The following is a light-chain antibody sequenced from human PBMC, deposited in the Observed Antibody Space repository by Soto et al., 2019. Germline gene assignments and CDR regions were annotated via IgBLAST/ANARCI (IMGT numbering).Light chain of an antibody. CDR1: SSNIGNNY. J-gene: IGLJ1*01. V-gene: IGLV1-51*02. CDR2: ENN. Sequence: QSVLTQPPSVSAAPGQKVTISCSGSSSNIGNNYVSWYQQLPGTAPKLLIYENNKRPSGIPDRFSGSKSDTSATLGITGLQTGDEADYYCGTWDSSLSAGYVFGPGTKLTVL. CDR3: GTWDSSLSAGYV.